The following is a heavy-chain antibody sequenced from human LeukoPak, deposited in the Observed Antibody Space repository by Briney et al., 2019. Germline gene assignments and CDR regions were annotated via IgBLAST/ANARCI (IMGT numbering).Heavy chain of an antibody. D-gene: IGHD6-19*01. J-gene: IGHJ4*02. Sequence: SETLSLTCAVSGDSISSSNWWGWVRQSPGKGLEWIGEIYHSGSTYYNPSLKSRVTIAVDKPKNQSSLKLSSVTAADTAVYYCARLGSGWLNYWGQGTLVTVSS. V-gene: IGHV4-4*02. CDR2: IYHSGST. CDR3: ARLGSGWLNY. CDR1: GDSISSSNW.